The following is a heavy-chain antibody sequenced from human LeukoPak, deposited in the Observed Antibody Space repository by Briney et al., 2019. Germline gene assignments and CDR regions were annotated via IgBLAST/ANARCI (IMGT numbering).Heavy chain of an antibody. Sequence: SVKVSCRASGGTFSSYAISWVRQAPGQGLEWMGGIIPIFGTANYAQKFQGRVTITADESTSTAYMELSSLRSEDTAVYYCASDRLGYQLLFDYWGQGTLVTVSS. J-gene: IGHJ4*02. D-gene: IGHD2-2*01. CDR2: IIPIFGTA. V-gene: IGHV1-69*01. CDR1: GGTFSSYA. CDR3: ASDRLGYQLLFDY.